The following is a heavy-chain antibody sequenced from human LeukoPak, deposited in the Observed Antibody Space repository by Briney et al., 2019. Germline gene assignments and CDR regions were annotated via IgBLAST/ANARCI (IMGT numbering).Heavy chain of an antibody. J-gene: IGHJ6*02. V-gene: IGHV4-39*07. CDR1: GGSISSSSYY. CDR2: INHSGST. Sequence: SETLSLTCTVSGGSISSSSYYWGWIRQPPGKGLEWIGEINHSGSTNYNPSLKSRVTISVDTSKNQFSLKLSSVTAADTAVYYCARGRMRPHSYYYYGMDVWGQGTTVTVSS. CDR3: ARGRMRPHSYYYYGMDV. D-gene: IGHD2-8*01.